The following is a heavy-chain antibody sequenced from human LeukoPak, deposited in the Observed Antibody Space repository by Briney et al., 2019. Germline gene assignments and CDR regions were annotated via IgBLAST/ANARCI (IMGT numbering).Heavy chain of an antibody. CDR1: GGSFSDYF. J-gene: IGHJ4*02. D-gene: IGHD5-18*01. CDR3: ARWPEGYSYGYVGG. Sequence: SETLSLTCAVYGGSFSDYFWGWIRQPPGKGLEWIGEIDHSGSTNYNPSLKSRVTISVDTSKNHFSLKLSSVTAADTAVYYCARWPEGYSYGYVGGWGQGTLVTVSS. V-gene: IGHV4-34*01. CDR2: IDHSGST.